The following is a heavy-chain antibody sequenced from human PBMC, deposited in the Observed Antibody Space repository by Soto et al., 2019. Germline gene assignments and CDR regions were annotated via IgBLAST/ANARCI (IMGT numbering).Heavy chain of an antibody. CDR3: ARFYCSSTSCHFDY. CDR2: IIPILGIA. CDR1: GGTFSSYT. V-gene: IGHV1-69*02. Sequence: QVQLVQSGAEVKKPGSSVKVSCKASGGTFSSYTISWVRQAPGQGLEWMGRIIPILGIANYAQKFQGIVTSTADKSTSTAYMELSSLSSEDAAVYYCARFYCSSTSCHFDYWGQGTLVTVSS. D-gene: IGHD2-2*01. J-gene: IGHJ4*02.